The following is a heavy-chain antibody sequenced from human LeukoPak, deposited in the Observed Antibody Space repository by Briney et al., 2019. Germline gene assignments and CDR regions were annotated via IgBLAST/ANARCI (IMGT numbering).Heavy chain of an antibody. D-gene: IGHD3-10*01. J-gene: IGHJ4*02. V-gene: IGHV3-23*01. Sequence: GGTLRLSCAASGFTFSSYGMSWVRQAPGKGLEWVSAISGSGGSTYYADSVKGRFTISRDNSKNTLYLQMNSLRAEDTAVYYCARQEDIWFGELLPVDYWGQGTLVTVSS. CDR1: GFTFSSYG. CDR2: ISGSGGST. CDR3: ARQEDIWFGELLPVDY.